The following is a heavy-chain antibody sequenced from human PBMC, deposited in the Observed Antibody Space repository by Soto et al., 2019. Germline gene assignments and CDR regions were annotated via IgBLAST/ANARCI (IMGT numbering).Heavy chain of an antibody. J-gene: IGHJ6*02. CDR3: ASYGVWWLTVKSYGMDV. D-gene: IGHD2-8*01. Sequence: NPSETLSLTCTVSGGSISSSSYYWGWIRQPPGKGLEWIGSIYYSGSTYYNPSLKSRVTISVDTSKNQFSLKLSSVTAADTAVYYCASYGVWWLTVKSYGMDVWGQGTTVTVSS. CDR1: GGSISSSSYY. CDR2: IYYSGST. V-gene: IGHV4-39*01.